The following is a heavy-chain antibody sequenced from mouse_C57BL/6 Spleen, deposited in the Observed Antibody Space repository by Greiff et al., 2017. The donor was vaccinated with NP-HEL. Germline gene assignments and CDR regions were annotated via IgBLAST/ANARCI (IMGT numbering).Heavy chain of an antibody. CDR2: ISSGGDYI. Sequence: EVQVVESGEGLVKPGGSLKLSCAASGFTFSSYAMSWVRQTPEKRLEWVAYISSGGDYIYYADTVKGRFTISRDNARNTLYLQMSSLKSEDTAMYYCTREGITTRKSWFAYWGQGTLVTVSA. D-gene: IGHD2-4*01. CDR3: TREGITTRKSWFAY. CDR1: GFTFSSYA. V-gene: IGHV5-9-1*02. J-gene: IGHJ3*01.